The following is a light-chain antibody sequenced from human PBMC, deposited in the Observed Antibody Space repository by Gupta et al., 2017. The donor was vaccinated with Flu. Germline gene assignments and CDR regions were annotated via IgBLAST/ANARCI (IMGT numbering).Light chain of an antibody. CDR1: SLRNSY. V-gene: IGLV3-19*01. CDR2: ANN. Sequence: SSELTQDPAVSVALGQPVRITCQGDSLRNSYASWYQQKPGQAPVLGIYANNSRHSGTPDRCSCSSSGNTASLTITGAQAEEEADYDCNSRDNTDNHQVVFGGGTKLTVL. J-gene: IGLJ2*01. CDR3: NSRDNTDNHQVV.